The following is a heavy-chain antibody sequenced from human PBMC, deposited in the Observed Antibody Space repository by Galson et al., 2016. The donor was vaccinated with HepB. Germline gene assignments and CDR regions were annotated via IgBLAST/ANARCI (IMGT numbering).Heavy chain of an antibody. V-gene: IGHV3-33*01. J-gene: IGHJ4*02. CDR1: GFTFRSYG. D-gene: IGHD2-8*01. Sequence: SLRLSCAASGFTFRSYGMHWVRQAPGKGLEWVAIIWYDGSNESYADSVKGRFTISRDNSKNTLYLQMSSLRAEDTAVYYCATVLGHCTNGICPVPYCGQGTLVTVSS. CDR2: IWYDGSNE. CDR3: ATVLGHCTNGICPVPY.